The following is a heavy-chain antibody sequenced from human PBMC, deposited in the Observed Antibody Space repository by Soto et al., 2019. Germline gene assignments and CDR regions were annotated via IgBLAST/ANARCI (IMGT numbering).Heavy chain of an antibody. Sequence: ASVKVSCKASGYTFTGYYMHWVRQAPGQGLEWMGWINPNSGGTNYAQKFQGWVTMTRDTSISTAYMELSRLRSDDTAVYYCARVITYSSSSWYFDLWGRGTLVTVSS. CDR3: ARVITYSSSSWYFDL. CDR2: INPNSGGT. V-gene: IGHV1-2*04. J-gene: IGHJ2*01. D-gene: IGHD6-6*01. CDR1: GYTFTGYY.